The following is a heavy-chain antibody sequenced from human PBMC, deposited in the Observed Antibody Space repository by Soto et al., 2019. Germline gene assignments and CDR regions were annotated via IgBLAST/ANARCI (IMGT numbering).Heavy chain of an antibody. CDR2: INHSGST. D-gene: IGHD3-10*01. CDR3: ARERITMVRGVTYYYYGMDV. CDR1: GGSFSGYY. V-gene: IGHV4-34*01. Sequence: QVQLQQWGAGLLKASETLSLTCAVYGGSFSGYYWSWIRQPPGKGLEWIGEINHSGSTNYNPSLNSRVTISVDTSKNQFSLKLSSVTAADTAVYYCARERITMVRGVTYYYYGMDVWGQGTTVTVSS. J-gene: IGHJ6*02.